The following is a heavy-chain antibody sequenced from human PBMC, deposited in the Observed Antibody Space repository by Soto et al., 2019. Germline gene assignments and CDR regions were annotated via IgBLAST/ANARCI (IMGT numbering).Heavy chain of an antibody. CDR2: INPNSGGT. Sequence: QVPLVQSGAEVKKPGASVKVSCKASGYTFTGYYMHWVRQAPGQGLEWMGWINPNSGGTNYAQKFQGWVTMTRDTSISTAYMELSRLRSDDTAVYYCARGYCSGGSCYYHDAFDIWGQGTMVTVSS. D-gene: IGHD2-15*01. CDR1: GYTFTGYY. V-gene: IGHV1-2*04. J-gene: IGHJ3*02. CDR3: ARGYCSGGSCYYHDAFDI.